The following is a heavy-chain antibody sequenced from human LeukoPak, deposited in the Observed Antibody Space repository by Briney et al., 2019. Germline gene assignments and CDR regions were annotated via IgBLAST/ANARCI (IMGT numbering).Heavy chain of an antibody. J-gene: IGHJ4*02. CDR2: IYYSGNT. CDR1: GRSFSGYY. CDR3: ARQGGFSNISFDY. D-gene: IGHD4-4*01. V-gene: IGHV4-59*08. Sequence: SETLSLTCAVYGRSFSGYYWSWIRQPPGKGLEWIGYIYYSGNTNYNPSLKSRVTISADRSKNQFSLKLSSVTAADTAVYYCARQGGFSNISFDYWGQGTLVTVSS.